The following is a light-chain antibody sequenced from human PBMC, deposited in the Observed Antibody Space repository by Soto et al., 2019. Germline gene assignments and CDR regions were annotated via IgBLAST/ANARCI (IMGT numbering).Light chain of an antibody. J-gene: IGKJ1*01. CDR3: QQYNNGPRT. CDR2: GAS. CDR1: QSVSSN. V-gene: IGKV3-15*01. Sequence: ELVMTQSPATLSVSPGERATLSCRARQSVSSNLACYQQKPGQAPRLHIYGASTRATGIPARFSGSGSGTEFTLTISSLQSEDFAVYYCQQYNNGPRTFGQGTKVESK.